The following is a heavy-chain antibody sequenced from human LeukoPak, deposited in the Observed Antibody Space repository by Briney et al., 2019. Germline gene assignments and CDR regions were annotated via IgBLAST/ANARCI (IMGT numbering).Heavy chain of an antibody. J-gene: IGHJ4*02. CDR1: GRSISSHY. CDR2: IYYSGST. CDR3: ARVAMTGTPAY. V-gene: IGHV4-59*08. D-gene: IGHD6-19*01. Sequence: PSETLSLTCTVSGRSISSHYWTWIRQPPGKGLEWIGYIYYSGSTKYNPSLKSRVNISVDRSKNQFSLKLSSVTAAGTAVYHCARVAMTGTPAYWGQGTLVTVSS.